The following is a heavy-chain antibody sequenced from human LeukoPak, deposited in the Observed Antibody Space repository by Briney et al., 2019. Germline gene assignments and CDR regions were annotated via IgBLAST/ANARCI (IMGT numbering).Heavy chain of an antibody. V-gene: IGHV3-74*01. CDR3: ARGGLEPVDY. CDR1: GFTFSRYW. D-gene: IGHD1-14*01. J-gene: IGHJ4*02. CDR2: INPEETTT. Sequence: GRSLRLSCAASGFTFSRYWMHWVRQAPGKGLVWISRINPEETTTSYADSVRGRFTISRDNAKNTLYLEMNSLRTEDTAVYYCARGGLEPVDYWGQGSLVTVSS.